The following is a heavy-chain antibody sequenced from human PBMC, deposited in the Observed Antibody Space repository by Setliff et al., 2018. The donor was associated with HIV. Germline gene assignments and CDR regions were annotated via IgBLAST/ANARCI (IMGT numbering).Heavy chain of an antibody. CDR1: EFTFGNYD. CDR2: ISSNSNYI. CDR3: ARGEGGYTYENWFDS. V-gene: IGHV3-21*04. D-gene: IGHD5-18*01. Sequence: PGGSLRLSCAASEFTFGNYDMGWVRQAPGKGLEWVSSISSNSNYIYYADSVKGRFTISRDNANNSLFLQMNSLRVEDTAVYYCARGEGGYTYENWFDSWGQGTLVTVSS. J-gene: IGHJ5*01.